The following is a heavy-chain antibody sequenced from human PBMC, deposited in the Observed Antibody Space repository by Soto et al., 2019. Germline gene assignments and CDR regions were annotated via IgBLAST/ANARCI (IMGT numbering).Heavy chain of an antibody. CDR2: IIPILGIA. CDR1: GGTFSSYT. J-gene: IGHJ6*04. D-gene: IGHD3-9*01. CDR3: ARDAPISVLRYFDWLSHRMDV. Sequence: QVQLVQSGAEVKKPGSSVKVSCKASGGTFSSYTISWVRQAPGQGLEWMGRIIPILGIANYAQKFQGRVTITADKSASTAYMELSSLRSEDTAVYYCARDAPISVLRYFDWLSHRMDVWGKGTTVTVSS. V-gene: IGHV1-69*08.